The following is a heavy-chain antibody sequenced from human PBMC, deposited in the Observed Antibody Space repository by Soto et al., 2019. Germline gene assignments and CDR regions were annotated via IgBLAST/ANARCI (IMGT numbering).Heavy chain of an antibody. Sequence: QVQLVESGGGVVQPGRSLRLSCAASGFTFSSYGMHWVRQAPGKGLEWGAVISYDGSNKYYADSVKGRFTISRDNSKNTLYLQMNSLRAEDTAVYYCAKDGGVLWFGELQYYFDYWGQGTLVTVSS. CDR2: ISYDGSNK. CDR3: AKDGGVLWFGELQYYFDY. V-gene: IGHV3-30*18. J-gene: IGHJ4*02. D-gene: IGHD3-10*01. CDR1: GFTFSSYG.